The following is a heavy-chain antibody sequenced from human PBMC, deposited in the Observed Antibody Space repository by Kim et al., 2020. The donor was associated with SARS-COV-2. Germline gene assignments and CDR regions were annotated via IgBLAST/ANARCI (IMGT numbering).Heavy chain of an antibody. V-gene: IGHV4-61*01. Sequence: SETLSLTCTVSGGSVSSGSYYWSWIRQPPGKGLEWIGYIYYSGSTNYNPSLKSRVTISVDTSKNQFSLKLSSVTAADTAVYYCARAWATEVFDYWGQGTLVTVSS. J-gene: IGHJ4*02. CDR3: ARAWATEVFDY. D-gene: IGHD5-12*01. CDR1: GGSVSSGSYY. CDR2: IYYSGST.